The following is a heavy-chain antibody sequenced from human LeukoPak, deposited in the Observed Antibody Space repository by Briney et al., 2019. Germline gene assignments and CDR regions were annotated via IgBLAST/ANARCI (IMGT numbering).Heavy chain of an antibody. CDR2: IKSKTDGGTT. V-gene: IGHV3-15*01. CDR3: TTSTVVVPAAPYTDY. CDR1: GFTFSNAW. D-gene: IGHD2-2*01. Sequence: GGSLRLSCAASGFTFSNAWMSWVRQAPGKGLEWVGRIKSKTDGGTTDYAAPVKGRFTISRDDSKNTLYLQMNSLKTEDTAVYYCTTSTVVVPAAPYTDYWGQGTLVNVSS. J-gene: IGHJ4*02.